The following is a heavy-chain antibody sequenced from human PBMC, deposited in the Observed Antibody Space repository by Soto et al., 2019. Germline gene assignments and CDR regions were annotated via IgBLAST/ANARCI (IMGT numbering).Heavy chain of an antibody. CDR2: ISGSGGST. Sequence: PGGSLRLSCAAPGFTFSSYAMSWVRQAPWKGLEWVSAISGSGGSTYYADSVRGRFTISRDNSKNTLYLQMNSLRAEDTAVYYCAKSHPYYYDSSGYYWFDYWGQGTLVTVSS. D-gene: IGHD3-22*01. V-gene: IGHV3-23*01. J-gene: IGHJ4*02. CDR1: GFTFSSYA. CDR3: AKSHPYYYDSSGYYWFDY.